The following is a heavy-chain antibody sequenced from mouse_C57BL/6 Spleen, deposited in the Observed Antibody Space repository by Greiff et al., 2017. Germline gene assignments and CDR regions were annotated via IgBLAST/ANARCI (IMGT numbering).Heavy chain of an antibody. D-gene: IGHD2-1*01. V-gene: IGHV3-6*01. CDR2: ISYDGSN. J-gene: IGHJ2*01. CDR1: GYSITSGYY. CDR3: AREGDGNYVPFDY. Sequence: VQLQQSGPGLVKPSQSLSLTCSVTGYSITSGYYWNWIRQFPGNKLEWMGYISYDGSNNYNPSLKNRISITRDTSKNQFFLKLNSVTTEDTATYYCAREGDGNYVPFDYWGQGTTLTVSS.